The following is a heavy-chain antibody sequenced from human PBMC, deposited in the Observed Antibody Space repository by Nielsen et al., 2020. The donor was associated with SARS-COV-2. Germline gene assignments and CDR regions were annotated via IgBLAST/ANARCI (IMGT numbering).Heavy chain of an antibody. D-gene: IGHD3-22*01. CDR2: ISSSSSYI. J-gene: IGHJ4*02. V-gene: IGHV3-21*04. CDR3: AKDSMFGYYYDSSGYYFDY. Sequence: WIRQPPGKGLEWVSSISSSSSYIYYADSVKGRFTISRDNAKNSLYLQMNSLRAEDTAVYYCAKDSMFGYYYDSSGYYFDYWGQGTLVTVSS.